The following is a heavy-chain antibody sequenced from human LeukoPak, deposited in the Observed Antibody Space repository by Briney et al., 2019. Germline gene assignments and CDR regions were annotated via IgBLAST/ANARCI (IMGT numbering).Heavy chain of an antibody. V-gene: IGHV3-23*01. D-gene: IGHD5-12*01. CDR1: GFTFSSYG. Sequence: GGSLRLSCAASGFTFSSYGMSWVRQAPGKGLEWVSAISGSGGSTYYADSVKGRFTISRDNSKNILYLQMNSLRAEDTAVYYCVKSHGYSGYEIHYWGQGTLVTVSS. J-gene: IGHJ4*02. CDR2: ISGSGGST. CDR3: VKSHGYSGYEIHY.